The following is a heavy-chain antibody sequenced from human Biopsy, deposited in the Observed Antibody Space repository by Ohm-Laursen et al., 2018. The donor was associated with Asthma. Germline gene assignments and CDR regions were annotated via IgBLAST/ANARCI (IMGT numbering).Heavy chain of an antibody. D-gene: IGHD1-7*01. CDR1: GFPFSDHY. V-gene: IGHV3-11*01. Sequence: SLRLSCSASGFPFSDHYMSWIRQAPGKGLEWVSYISSSGATIYYADSVRGRFTISRDNAKNSLYLQMNSLRAEDTAVYYCARVMELELLDYWGQGTLVTVSS. J-gene: IGHJ4*02. CDR2: ISSSGATI. CDR3: ARVMELELLDY.